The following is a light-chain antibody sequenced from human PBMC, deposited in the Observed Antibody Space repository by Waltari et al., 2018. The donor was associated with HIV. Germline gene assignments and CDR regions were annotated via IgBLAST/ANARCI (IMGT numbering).Light chain of an antibody. Sequence: SYVLTQPPSVSVAPGKTAGITCGGNNIGSKSVQWYQHKPGQAPVLVINDDSDRHSEIPERCSGSNTGNTATLTISRVEAGDEADYYWQVWDSNSDHVIFGGGTKLTVL. CDR2: DDS. J-gene: IGLJ2*01. CDR3: QVWDSNSDHVI. CDR1: NIGSKS. V-gene: IGLV3-21*04.